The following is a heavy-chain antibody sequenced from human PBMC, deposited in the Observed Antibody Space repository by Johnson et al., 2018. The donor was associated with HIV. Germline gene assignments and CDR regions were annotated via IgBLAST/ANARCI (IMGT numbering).Heavy chain of an antibody. V-gene: IGHV3-11*04. CDR2: ISSSGSTI. CDR3: ARDGWFGEGAFDI. Sequence: QVQLVESGGGVVQPGRSLRLSCAASGFTFSDYYMSWIRQAPGKGLEWVSYISSSGSTIYYADSVKGRFTISRDNSKNTLYLQMNSLRAEDTAVYYCARDGWFGEGAFDIWGQGTMVTVSS. J-gene: IGHJ3*02. D-gene: IGHD3-10*01. CDR1: GFTFSDYY.